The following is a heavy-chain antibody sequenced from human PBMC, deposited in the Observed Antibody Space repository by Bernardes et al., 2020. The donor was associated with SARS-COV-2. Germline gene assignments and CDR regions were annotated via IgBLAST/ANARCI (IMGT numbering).Heavy chain of an antibody. V-gene: IGHV5-51*01. J-gene: IGHJ6*03. CDR1: GYSFTSYW. CDR3: ARLPYRFGVDYYYYMDV. CDR2: IYPGDSDT. D-gene: IGHD3-3*01. Sequence: GESLKISCKGSGYSFTSYWIGWVRQMPGKGLEWMGIIYPGDSDTRYSPSFQGQVTISADKSISTAYLQWSSLKASDTAMYYCARLPYRFGVDYYYYMDVWGKGTTVTVSS.